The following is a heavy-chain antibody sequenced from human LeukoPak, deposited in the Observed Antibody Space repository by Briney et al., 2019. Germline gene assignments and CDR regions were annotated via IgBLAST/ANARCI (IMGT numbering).Heavy chain of an antibody. CDR1: GDSISSYY. CDR3: ASGPYPAAGTDHQFDY. CDR2: VYDNGTT. D-gene: IGHD6-13*01. Sequence: PSETLSLTCTVSGDSISSYYWSWIRQPPGQGLEWIGYVYDNGTTHYNPSLKSRVTLSVDTSKNQFSLKLSSVTTNDTAVYYCASGPYPAAGTDHQFDYWGQGTLVTVSS. J-gene: IGHJ4*02. V-gene: IGHV4-59*01.